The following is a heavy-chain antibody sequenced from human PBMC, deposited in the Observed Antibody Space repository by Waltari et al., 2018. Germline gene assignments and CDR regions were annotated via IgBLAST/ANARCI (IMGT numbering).Heavy chain of an antibody. D-gene: IGHD3-22*01. CDR2: IKQDGSEK. Sequence: EVQLVESGGGLVQPGGSLRLSCAASGFTFSSYWMSWSRQAPGKGLEWVANIKQDGSEKYYVDSVKGRFTISRDNAKNSLYLQMNSLRAEDTAVYYCARDDYYDSSGYAYWGQGTLVTVSS. CDR1: GFTFSSYW. V-gene: IGHV3-7*01. CDR3: ARDDYYDSSGYAY. J-gene: IGHJ4*02.